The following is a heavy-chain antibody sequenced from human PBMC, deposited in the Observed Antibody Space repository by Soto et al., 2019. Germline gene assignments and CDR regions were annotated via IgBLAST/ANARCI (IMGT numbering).Heavy chain of an antibody. J-gene: IGHJ5*02. CDR2: ISYDGSNK. V-gene: IGHV3-30-3*01. CDR3: ARTKLRFVVVVAATGWFDP. D-gene: IGHD2-15*01. Sequence: VQLVESGGGVVQPGRSLRLSCAASGFTFSSYAMHWVRQAPGKGLEWVAVISYDGSNKYYADSVKGRFTISRDNSKNTLYLQMNSLRAEDTAVYYCARTKLRFVVVVAATGWFDPWGQGTLVTVSS. CDR1: GFTFSSYA.